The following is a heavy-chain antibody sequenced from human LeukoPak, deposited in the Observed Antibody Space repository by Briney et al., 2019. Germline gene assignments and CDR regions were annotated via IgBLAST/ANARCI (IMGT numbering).Heavy chain of an antibody. CDR3: ARVRAAADYVDY. CDR2: INSNSGGT. Sequence: VASVKVSCKASGYTFTGYYMHWVRQAPGQGLEWMGWINSNSGGTNYAQKFQGRVTMTRDTSISTAYMELSRLRSDDTAVYYCARVRAAADYVDYWGQGTLVTVSS. V-gene: IGHV1-2*02. D-gene: IGHD6-13*01. CDR1: GYTFTGYY. J-gene: IGHJ4*02.